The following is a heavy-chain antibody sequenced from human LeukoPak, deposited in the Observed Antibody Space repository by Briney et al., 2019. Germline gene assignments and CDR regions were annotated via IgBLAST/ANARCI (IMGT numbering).Heavy chain of an antibody. Sequence: ASVKVSCKASGYTLTGYYLHWVRQAPGQGLEWMGWINPNTGATHSAQKFQGRITMTRDTSISTAYMDLSRLRSDDTAVYFCARDRVGSGWPRPYYFEVWGQGTLVTVSS. CDR1: GYTLTGYY. CDR3: ARDRVGSGWPRPYYFEV. V-gene: IGHV1-2*02. CDR2: INPNTGAT. J-gene: IGHJ4*02. D-gene: IGHD6-19*01.